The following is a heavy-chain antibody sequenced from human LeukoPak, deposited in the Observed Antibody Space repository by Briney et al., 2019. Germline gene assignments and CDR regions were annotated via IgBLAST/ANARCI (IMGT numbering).Heavy chain of an antibody. V-gene: IGHV3-30-3*01. CDR3: ARDISWGSTIDY. D-gene: IGHD3-16*01. J-gene: IGHJ4*02. CDR2: ISYDGSNK. Sequence: GGSLRLSCAASGFTFNSYAMHWVRQTPGKGLEWVAVISYDGSNKLYADSVKGRFTISRDSSKNTLYLQMNSPRAEDTALYYCARDISWGSTIDYWGQGTLVTVSS. CDR1: GFTFNSYA.